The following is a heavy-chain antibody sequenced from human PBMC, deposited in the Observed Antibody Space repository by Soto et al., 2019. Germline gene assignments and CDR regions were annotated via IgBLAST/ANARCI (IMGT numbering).Heavy chain of an antibody. CDR3: TSDRYPRFYHGAWSYPYY. CDR2: IKTDGSET. Sequence: PGGSLRLSCAASGFTFSSFWMSWVRPAPGKGLEWVANIKTDGSETNYVDSVKGRFTISRDNPKTSLFLQMNSLRVGDTVVYFCTSDRYPRFYHGAWSYPYYWGQGTPVTVSS. D-gene: IGHD3-10*01. J-gene: IGHJ4*02. V-gene: IGHV3-7*03. CDR1: GFTFSSFW.